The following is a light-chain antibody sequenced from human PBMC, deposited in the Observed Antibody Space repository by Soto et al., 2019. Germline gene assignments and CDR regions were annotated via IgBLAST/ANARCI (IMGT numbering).Light chain of an antibody. CDR1: SSDVGGFLY. Sequence: QSALTQPASVSGSPGQSITITCTGTSSDVGGFLYVSWFPQHPGKALKLMVYAVSNRPSGISNRFSGSKSGNTASLTISGLQAEDEADYYCSSYSSSSTLGVFGGGTKLTVL. J-gene: IGLJ2*01. CDR2: AVS. V-gene: IGLV2-14*01. CDR3: SSYSSSSTLGV.